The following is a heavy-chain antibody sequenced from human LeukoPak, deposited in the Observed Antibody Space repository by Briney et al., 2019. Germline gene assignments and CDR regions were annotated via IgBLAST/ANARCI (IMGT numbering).Heavy chain of an antibody. V-gene: IGHV1-18*01. J-gene: IGHJ4*02. Sequence: ASVKVSCKASGYTFTSYGISWVRQAPGQGLEWMGWISAYNGNTNYAQKLQGRVTMTTDTSTSTAYMELRSLRSDDTAVYYCARDRYCSGGSCYSRAFDYWGQGTLVTVSS. CDR1: GYTFTSYG. D-gene: IGHD2-15*01. CDR2: ISAYNGNT. CDR3: ARDRYCSGGSCYSRAFDY.